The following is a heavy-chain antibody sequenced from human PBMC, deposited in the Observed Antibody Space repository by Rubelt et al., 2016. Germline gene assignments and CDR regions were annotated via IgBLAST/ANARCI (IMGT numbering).Heavy chain of an antibody. CDR1: GGTFSSYA. J-gene: IGHJ2*01. CDR3: AISTYYYDSSGYYPYWYIDL. Sequence: QVQLVQSGAEVKKPGSSVKVSCKASGGTFSSYAISWVRQAPGQGLEWMGGIIPIFGTANYAQKFQGRVTITADKSTSTAYMEQSSLRSEDTAVYYCAISTYYYDSSGYYPYWYIDLWGRGTLVTVSS. D-gene: IGHD3-22*01. V-gene: IGHV1-69*06. CDR2: IIPIFGTA.